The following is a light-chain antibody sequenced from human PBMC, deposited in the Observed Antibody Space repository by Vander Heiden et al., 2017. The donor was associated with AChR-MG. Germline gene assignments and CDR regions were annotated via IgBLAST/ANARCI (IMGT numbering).Light chain of an antibody. V-gene: IGKV3-20*01. Sequence: DIVLTQSPGPLSLSPGERATLSCRASQTVDSSYLAWYQQKPGQAPRLLISGTSNRATGIPDRFTGSGSGTDFTLTISRLEPEDFAVYYCQQYATFPRTFGQGTKVEI. CDR2: GTS. CDR1: QTVDSSY. J-gene: IGKJ1*01. CDR3: QQYATFPRT.